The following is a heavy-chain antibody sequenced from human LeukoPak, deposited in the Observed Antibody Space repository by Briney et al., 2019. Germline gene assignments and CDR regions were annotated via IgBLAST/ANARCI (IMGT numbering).Heavy chain of an antibody. V-gene: IGHV4-59*01. CDR1: GGSISSYY. CDR3: ARVLEGYSGSDY. CDR2: IYYSGST. J-gene: IGHJ4*02. Sequence: PSETLSLTCTVSGGSISSYYWSWIRQPPGKGLEWIGYIYYSGSTNYNPSLKSRVTISVDTSKNQFSLKLSSVTAADTAVYYCARVLEGYSGSDYWGQGTLVTVSS. D-gene: IGHD5-12*01.